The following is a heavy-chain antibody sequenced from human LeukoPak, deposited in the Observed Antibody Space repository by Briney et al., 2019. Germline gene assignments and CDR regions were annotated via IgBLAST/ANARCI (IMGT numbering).Heavy chain of an antibody. Sequence: SETLSLTCTVSGGSISSSSYYWGWIRQPPGKGLEWIGSIYYSGSTYYNPSPKSRVTISVDTSKNQFSLKLSSVTAADTAVYYCARGSGYFDWLLSYYYYYMDVWGKGTTVTISS. V-gene: IGHV4-39*01. CDR2: IYYSGST. D-gene: IGHD3-9*01. CDR1: GGSISSSSYY. J-gene: IGHJ6*03. CDR3: ARGSGYFDWLLSYYYYYMDV.